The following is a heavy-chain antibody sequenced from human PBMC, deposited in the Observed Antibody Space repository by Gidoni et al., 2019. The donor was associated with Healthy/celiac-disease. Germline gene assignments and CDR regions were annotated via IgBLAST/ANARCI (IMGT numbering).Heavy chain of an antibody. J-gene: IGHJ3*01. D-gene: IGHD2-2*01. V-gene: IGHV3-23*01. CDR1: GFIFNNYA. CDR3: AKANGYCSSTTCYYDAFDF. CDR2: ISGSGYST. Sequence: EVQLLESGGGLVQPGGSLRLSCAASGFIFNNYAMSWVRQAPGGGLEWVSAISGSGYSTYYADSVKGRFTFSRDNSKSTLYLQMNSLRAEDTAVYYCAKANGYCSSTTCYYDAFDFWGQGTVVTVSS.